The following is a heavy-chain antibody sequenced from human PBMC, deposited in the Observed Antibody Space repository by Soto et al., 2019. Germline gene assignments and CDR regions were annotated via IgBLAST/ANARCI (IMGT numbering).Heavy chain of an antibody. V-gene: IGHV4-39*02. CDR3: ARDDDNDANALDY. CDR2: IYYSGST. J-gene: IGHJ4*02. Sequence: KTSETLSLTCTVSGGSISSSSYYWGWIRQPPGKGLEWIGSIYYSGSTYYNPSVKGRFTISRDNSKNTLDLQMNNLRDEDTAVYYCARDDDNDANALDYWGPGTLVTVSS. CDR1: GGSISSSSYY.